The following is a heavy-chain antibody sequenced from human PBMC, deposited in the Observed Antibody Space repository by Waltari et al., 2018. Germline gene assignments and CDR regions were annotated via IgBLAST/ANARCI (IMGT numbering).Heavy chain of an antibody. CDR3: ARPAAGTSFDY. CDR2: RNHNSGNT. V-gene: IGHV1-8*02. J-gene: IGHJ4*02. D-gene: IGHD6-13*01. CDR1: GYTFTSYD. Sequence: QVQLVQSGAEVKKPGDSVKVSCKASGYTFTSYDINWVRQATGQGPWWMRWRNHNSGNTGYAQKFKGRVTITRNTSISTADMELGSLRAEDTAVYYCARPAAGTSFDYWGQGTLVTVSS.